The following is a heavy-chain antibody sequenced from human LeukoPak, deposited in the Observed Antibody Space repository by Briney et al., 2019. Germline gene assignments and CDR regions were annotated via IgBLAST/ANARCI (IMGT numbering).Heavy chain of an antibody. V-gene: IGHV1-2*02. CDR3: ARDPDVLVFRGLINDY. D-gene: IGHD2-8*01. J-gene: IGHJ4*02. CDR1: GYTFTGYY. CDR2: INPKNGGT. Sequence: GASVNVSCKASGYTFTGYYMHWVRQAPGQGLEWMGWINPKNGGTNYAQKLQGRVTMTTDTSTSTAYMELRSLRSDDTAVYYCARDPDVLVFRGLINDYWGQGTLVTVSS.